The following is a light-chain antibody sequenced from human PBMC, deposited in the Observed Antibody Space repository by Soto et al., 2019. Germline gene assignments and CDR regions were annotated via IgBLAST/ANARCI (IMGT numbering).Light chain of an antibody. V-gene: IGKV3-11*01. CDR2: NTS. Sequence: IVLTQSPATLSLSPGERATLSCRASQTVGSFLAWYQHKPGQAPRLLIYNTSKRANGIPARFSGSGSGTDFTLTISSLEPEDFAVYYCQQRYNWPPLTFGGGTKVEMK. J-gene: IGKJ4*01. CDR3: QQRYNWPPLT. CDR1: QTVGSF.